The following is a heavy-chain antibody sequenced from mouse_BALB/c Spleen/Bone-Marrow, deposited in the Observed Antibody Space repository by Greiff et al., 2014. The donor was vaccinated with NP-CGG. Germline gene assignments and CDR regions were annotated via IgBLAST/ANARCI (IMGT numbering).Heavy chain of an antibody. Sequence: EVQLQQSGPELVKPGASVKISCKTSGYTFTDYTLHWVKQSHGKSLEWIGGVNPNSGCTSYNQKFKGKAALNLDKSSTTAYMELRSLTSDDAAAYYCARARHYDFWGQGTTLTVSS. V-gene: IGHV1-18*01. CDR1: GYTFTDYT. J-gene: IGHJ2*01. CDR3: ARARHYDF. CDR2: VNPNSGCT.